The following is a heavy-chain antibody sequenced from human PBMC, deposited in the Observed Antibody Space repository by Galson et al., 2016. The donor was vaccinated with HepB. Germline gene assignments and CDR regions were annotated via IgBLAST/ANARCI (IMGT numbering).Heavy chain of an antibody. CDR1: GDSVSSNSAV. J-gene: IGHJ4*02. V-gene: IGHV6-1*01. CDR2: TFYKSKWYN. Sequence: CAISGDSVSSNSAVWNWIRQSPSRGLEWLGRTFYKSKWYNDYAVSVKSRITVNADTSKNLFSLHLNSVTPDDTAVYYCTRGFEYSSGWYYFDHWGQGTLVTVSS. D-gene: IGHD6-19*01. CDR3: TRGFEYSSGWYYFDH.